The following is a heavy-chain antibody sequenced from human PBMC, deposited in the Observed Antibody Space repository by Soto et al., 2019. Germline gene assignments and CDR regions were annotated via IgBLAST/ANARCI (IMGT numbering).Heavy chain of an antibody. J-gene: IGHJ4*02. D-gene: IGHD6-13*01. CDR1: GGSISSSSYY. CDR2: IYYSGST. CDR3: ASPIAAAGKASFDY. V-gene: IGHV4-39*01. Sequence: QLQLQESGPGLVKPSETLSLTCTVSGGSISSSSYYWGWIRQPPGKGLEWIGSIYYSGSTSYNPSLKSRVTMSEDTSKNQFALKLISVTAADTGVYYCASPIAAAGKASFDYWGQGTLVTVSS.